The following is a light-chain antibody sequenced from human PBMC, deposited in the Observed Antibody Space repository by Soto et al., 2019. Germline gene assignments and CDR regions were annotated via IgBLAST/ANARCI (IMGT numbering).Light chain of an antibody. V-gene: IGKV1D-13*01. Sequence: AIQFTQSPSSLSSSVGDRVSITCRGSQVIASALAWFQQKPGKAPKLLIYDASSLESGVPSRFSGSGSGTDFTLTISSLQPEDFATYYCQQFNNYLITFGQGTRLEIK. CDR3: QQFNNYLIT. CDR1: QVIASA. J-gene: IGKJ5*01. CDR2: DAS.